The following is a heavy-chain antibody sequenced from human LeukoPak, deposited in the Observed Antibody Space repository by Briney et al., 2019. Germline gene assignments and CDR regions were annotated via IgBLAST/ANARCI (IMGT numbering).Heavy chain of an antibody. Sequence: GRSLRLSCAASGFTFDDYAMHWVRQAPGKGLEWVSAISGSGGSTYYADSVKGRFTISRDNSKNTLYLQMNSLRAEDTAVYYCAKDLVYWVNWFDPWGQGTLVTVSS. CDR1: GFTFDDYA. J-gene: IGHJ5*02. CDR3: AKDLVYWVNWFDP. D-gene: IGHD2-8*02. V-gene: IGHV3-23*01. CDR2: ISGSGGST.